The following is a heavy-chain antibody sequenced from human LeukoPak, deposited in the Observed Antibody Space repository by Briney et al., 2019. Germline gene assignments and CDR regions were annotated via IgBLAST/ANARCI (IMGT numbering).Heavy chain of an antibody. V-gene: IGHV4-59*08. CDR3: ARHGLRDDAFDI. Sequence: PSETLSLTCTVSGGSISTDYWSWIRQPPGKGLEWIGYIYYSGSTNYNPSLKSRVTISVDTSMKHFSLKLSSVTAADTAVYYCARHGLRDDAFDIWGQGTMVTVSS. CDR2: IYYSGST. CDR1: GGSISTDY. J-gene: IGHJ3*02.